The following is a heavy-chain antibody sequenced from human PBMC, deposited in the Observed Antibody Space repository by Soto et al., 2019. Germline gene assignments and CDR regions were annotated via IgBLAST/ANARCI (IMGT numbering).Heavy chain of an antibody. V-gene: IGHV1-69*12. Sequence: QVQLVQSGAEVKKPGSSVKVSCKASGGTFSSYAISWVRQAPGQGLEWMGGIIPIFGTANYAQKFQGRVTITADESTSTAYMELSSLRSEDTAVYYCARERDLAYCGGDCYSGFDYWGQGTLVTVSS. CDR1: GGTFSSYA. CDR2: IIPIFGTA. D-gene: IGHD2-21*02. J-gene: IGHJ4*02. CDR3: ARERDLAYCGGDCYSGFDY.